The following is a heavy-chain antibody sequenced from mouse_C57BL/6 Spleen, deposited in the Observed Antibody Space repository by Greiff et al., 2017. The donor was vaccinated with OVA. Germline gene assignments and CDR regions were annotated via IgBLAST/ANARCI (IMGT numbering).Heavy chain of an antibody. Sequence: EVQGVESGGDLVKPGGSLKLSCAASGFTFSSYGMSWVRQTPDKRLEWVATISSGGSYTYYPDSVKGRFTISRDNAKNTLYLQMSSLKSEDTAMYYCAREEGLRGYYFDYWGQGTTLTVAS. CDR3: AREEGLRGYYFDY. V-gene: IGHV5-6*01. D-gene: IGHD6-2*01. CDR2: ISSGGSYT. CDR1: GFTFSSYG. J-gene: IGHJ2*01.